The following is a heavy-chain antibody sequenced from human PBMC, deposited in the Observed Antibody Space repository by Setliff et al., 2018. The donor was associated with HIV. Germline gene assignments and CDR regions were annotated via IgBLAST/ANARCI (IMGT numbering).Heavy chain of an antibody. CDR2: IKPDGSDQ. Sequence: LRLSCVASGFTFSNSWMNWVRQAPGKGLEWVANIKPDGSDQYYVDSVKGRFTIFRDNTKDSLYLQMSSLRAEDTAVYYCATQLRFLEWLFHDAFDIWGQGTMVTVSS. D-gene: IGHD3-3*01. CDR1: GFTFSNSW. CDR3: ATQLRFLEWLFHDAFDI. V-gene: IGHV3-7*01. J-gene: IGHJ3*02.